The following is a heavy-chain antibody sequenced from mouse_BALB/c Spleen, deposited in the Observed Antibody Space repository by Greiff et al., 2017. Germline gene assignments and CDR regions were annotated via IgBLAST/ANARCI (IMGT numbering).Heavy chain of an antibody. CDR2: ISSGGSYT. V-gene: IGHV5-9-4*01. Sequence: VQLKESGGGLVKPGGSLKLSCAASGFTFSSYAMSWVRQSPEKRLEWVAEISSGGSYTYYPDTVTGRFTISRDNAKNTLYLEMSSLRSEDTAMYYCARDRSRYFDVWGAGTTVTVSS. J-gene: IGHJ1*01. D-gene: IGHD2-14*01. CDR1: GFTFSSYA. CDR3: ARDRSRYFDV.